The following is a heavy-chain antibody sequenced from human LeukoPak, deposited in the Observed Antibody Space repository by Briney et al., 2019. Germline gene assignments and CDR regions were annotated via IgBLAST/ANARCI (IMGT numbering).Heavy chain of an antibody. J-gene: IGHJ4*02. CDR3: ASLVVAAQYYFDY. Sequence: SETLSLTCTVSGGSIRSSYYYWGWIRQPPGKGLEWIGSIYDSGSTYYNPSLKSRVTISVDTSKNQFSLKLNSVTAADTAVYYCASLVVAAQYYFDYWGQGTLVTVSS. CDR2: IYDSGST. CDR1: GGSIRSSYYY. V-gene: IGHV4-39*01. D-gene: IGHD2-15*01.